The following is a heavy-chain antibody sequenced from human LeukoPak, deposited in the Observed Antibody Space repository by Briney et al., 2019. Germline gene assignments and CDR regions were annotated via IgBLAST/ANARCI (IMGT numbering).Heavy chain of an antibody. J-gene: IGHJ4*02. CDR2: IYYIAST. D-gene: IGHD2-2*01. V-gene: IGHV4-39*07. CDR3: ARRVGVVPAAQGSYFNE. CDR1: GGSVSSSTFY. Sequence: SETLSLTCTLSGGSVSSSTFYWSWFRQPPGKGLDGIGSIYYIASTNYNPSLKSRVTMSVDTSKNQFSLKLSSVTAVDMAVDYCARRVGVVPAAQGSYFNECSQATLVSVSS.